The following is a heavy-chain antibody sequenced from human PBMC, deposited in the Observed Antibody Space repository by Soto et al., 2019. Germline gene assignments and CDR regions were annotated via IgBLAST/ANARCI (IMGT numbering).Heavy chain of an antibody. CDR2: SSHSGST. Sequence: SETLSLTCAVYGGSFSGYYWSWIRQPPGKGLEWIGESSHSGSTKYNPSLKSRVTISVGTSKNQFSLKLSSVTAADTAVYYCARAYDYVWGTYRLDYWGQGTLVTVSS. CDR3: ARAYDYVWGTYRLDY. D-gene: IGHD3-16*02. J-gene: IGHJ4*02. CDR1: GGSFSGYY. V-gene: IGHV4-34*01.